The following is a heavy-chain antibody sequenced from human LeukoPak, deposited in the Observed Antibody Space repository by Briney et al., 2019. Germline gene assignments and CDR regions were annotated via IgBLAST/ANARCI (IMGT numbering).Heavy chain of an antibody. CDR1: GFTFSSYA. CDR3: ARDPIAARPGRAGH. Sequence: PGRSLRLSCAASGFTFSSYAMHWVRQAPGKGLEWVAVISYDGSNKYYADSVKGRFTISRDNSKNTLYLQMNSLRAEDTAVYYCARDPIAARPGRAGHWGQGTLVTVSS. J-gene: IGHJ4*02. V-gene: IGHV3-30-3*01. D-gene: IGHD6-6*01. CDR2: ISYDGSNK.